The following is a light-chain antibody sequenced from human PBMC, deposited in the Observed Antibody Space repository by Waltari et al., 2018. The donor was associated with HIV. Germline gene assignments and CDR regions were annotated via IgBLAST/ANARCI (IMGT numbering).Light chain of an antibody. Sequence: SSGLTQPPSVSVSPGQTAKITCPAHGLSKQYAFWYQQKTGQAPVLVIYKDTERPSNIPGRVSGATSGTTVTLTISGVQAEDEADYFCHSEDNTGAAFFGGGTRLTVL. J-gene: IGLJ2*01. CDR1: GLSKQY. CDR2: KDT. CDR3: HSEDNTGAAF. V-gene: IGLV3-25*03.